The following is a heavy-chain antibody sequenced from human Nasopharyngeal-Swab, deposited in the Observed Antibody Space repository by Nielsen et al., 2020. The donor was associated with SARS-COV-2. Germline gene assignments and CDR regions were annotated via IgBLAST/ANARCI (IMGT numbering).Heavy chain of an antibody. Sequence: GESLKISCAASVFTFSSYAMSWVRQAPGKGLEWVSAISGSGGSTYYADSVKGRFTISRDNSKNTLYLQMNSLRADDTAVYYCAKDPEYSGSWFNYWGQGTLVTVSS. D-gene: IGHD1-26*01. CDR1: VFTFSSYA. CDR2: ISGSGGST. V-gene: IGHV3-23*01. CDR3: AKDPEYSGSWFNY. J-gene: IGHJ4*02.